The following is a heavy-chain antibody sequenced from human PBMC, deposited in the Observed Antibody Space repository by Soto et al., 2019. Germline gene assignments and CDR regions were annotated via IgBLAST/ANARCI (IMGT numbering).Heavy chain of an antibody. Sequence: SQTLPLTCAISGDSFSRNSAAWNWIRQSPSRGLEWLGRTYYRSKWYNDYAVSVKSRITINPDTSKNQFSLQLNSVTPEDTAVYFCARTLSSSAENWFDPWGQGTLVTVSS. CDR2: TYYRSKWYN. D-gene: IGHD6-6*01. CDR3: ARTLSSSAENWFDP. CDR1: GDSFSRNSAA. J-gene: IGHJ5*02. V-gene: IGHV6-1*01.